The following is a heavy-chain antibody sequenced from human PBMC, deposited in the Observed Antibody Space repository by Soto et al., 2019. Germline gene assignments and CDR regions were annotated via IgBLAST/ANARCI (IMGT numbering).Heavy chain of an antibody. D-gene: IGHD3-16*02. Sequence: SETLSLTCTVSGGSVSSGSYYWSWIRQPPGKGLEWIGYIYYSGSTNYNPSLKSRVTISVDTSKNQFSLKLSSVTAADTAVYYCARGDYVWGSYRYTADVDYWGQGTLVTVSS. V-gene: IGHV4-61*01. CDR1: GGSVSSGSYY. J-gene: IGHJ4*02. CDR2: IYYSGST. CDR3: ARGDYVWGSYRYTADVDY.